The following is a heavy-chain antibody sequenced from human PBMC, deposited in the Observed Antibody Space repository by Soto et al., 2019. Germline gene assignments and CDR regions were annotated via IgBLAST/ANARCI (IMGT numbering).Heavy chain of an antibody. D-gene: IGHD1-26*01. CDR3: ARDFLLIVGAPDPGFDY. Sequence: EVQLVESGGGLVKPGGSLRLSCAASGFTFSIYTMNWVRQAPGKGLEWVSSISSRSNYINYADSVKGRFTISRDNAKNSLYLQMNSLRAEDTAVYYCARDFLLIVGAPDPGFDYWGQGTLVTVSS. CDR1: GFTFSIYT. CDR2: ISSRSNYI. V-gene: IGHV3-21*04. J-gene: IGHJ4*02.